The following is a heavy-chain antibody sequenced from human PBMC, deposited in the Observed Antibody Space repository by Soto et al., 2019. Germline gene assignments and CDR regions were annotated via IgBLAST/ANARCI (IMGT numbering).Heavy chain of an antibody. CDR1: GYTFTTFW. D-gene: IGHD2-2*01. CDR3: ARLFCSTTTCDSWFDP. Sequence: PGESLKICCTVFGYTFTTFWISGVRQMPGKGLEWMGRIDPRDSYVNYSPSFQGHVTISLDKSISTAYLQWGSLKASDTAMYYCARLFCSTTTCDSWFDPWGQGTLVTVSS. V-gene: IGHV5-10-1*01. J-gene: IGHJ5*02. CDR2: IDPRDSYV.